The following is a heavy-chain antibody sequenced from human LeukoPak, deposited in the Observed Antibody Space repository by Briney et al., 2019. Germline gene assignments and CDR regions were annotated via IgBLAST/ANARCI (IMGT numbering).Heavy chain of an antibody. CDR2: INPNSGGT. Sequence: ASVKVSCKASGYTFTGYYMHWVRQAPGQGLEWMGWINPNSGGTNYAQKFQGRGTMTRDTSISTAYMELSRLRSDDTAVYYCARDLITMVRGVSSPLPDYWGQGTLVTVSS. J-gene: IGHJ4*02. CDR3: ARDLITMVRGVSSPLPDY. V-gene: IGHV1-2*02. CDR1: GYTFTGYY. D-gene: IGHD3-10*01.